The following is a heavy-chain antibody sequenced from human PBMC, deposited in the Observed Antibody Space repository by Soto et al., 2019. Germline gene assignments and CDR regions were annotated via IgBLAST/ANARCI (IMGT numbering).Heavy chain of an antibody. CDR3: ARGYCGGDCYSYYYYGMDV. J-gene: IGHJ6*02. CDR1: GYTLTELS. V-gene: IGHV1-24*01. D-gene: IGHD2-21*02. CDR2: FDPEDGET. Sequence: VASVKVSCKVSGYTLTELSMHWVRQAPGKGLEWMGGFDPEDGETIYAQKFQGWVTMTRDTSISTAYMELSRLRSDDTAVYYCARGYCGGDCYSYYYYGMDVWGQGTTVTVSS.